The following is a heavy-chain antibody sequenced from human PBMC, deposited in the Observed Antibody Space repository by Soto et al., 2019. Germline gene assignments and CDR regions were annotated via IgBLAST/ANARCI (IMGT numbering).Heavy chain of an antibody. Sequence: GESLKISCKGSGYSFTSYWIGWVRQMPGKGLEWMGIIFPGDSDTRYSPSFQGQVTISADKSISTAYLQWSSLRASDTAMYYCARSMATIDNFDYWGQRTPVTVSA. J-gene: IGHJ4*02. CDR3: ARSMATIDNFDY. CDR1: GYSFTSYW. V-gene: IGHV5-51*01. CDR2: IFPGDSDT. D-gene: IGHD5-12*01.